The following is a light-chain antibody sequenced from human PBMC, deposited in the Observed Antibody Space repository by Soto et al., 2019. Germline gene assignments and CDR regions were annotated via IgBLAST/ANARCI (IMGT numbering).Light chain of an antibody. Sequence: EIVMTQSPATLSVSPGERATLSCRASQSVSSKLAWYQQKPGQGPRLLIYGASTRATNVPPRFSGSGSGTEFTLTISSLQPEDFAVYYCQQYNDWPPITFGPGTRVDIK. V-gene: IGKV3-15*01. CDR1: QSVSSK. J-gene: IGKJ3*01. CDR2: GAS. CDR3: QQYNDWPPIT.